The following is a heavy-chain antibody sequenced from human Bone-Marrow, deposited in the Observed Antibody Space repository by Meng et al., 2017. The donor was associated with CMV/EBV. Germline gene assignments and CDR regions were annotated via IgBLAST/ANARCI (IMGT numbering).Heavy chain of an antibody. Sequence: ACKTSGYTFTGYYIHGVRQAPGQGLEWMGWINPDSGDTNYAQNFQGRVAMTRDTSISTAYMELSGLRSDDTAVYYCARDLTTAWPNYWGQGTLVTVSS. J-gene: IGHJ4*02. CDR2: INPDSGDT. D-gene: IGHD2-21*02. CDR1: GYTFTGYY. V-gene: IGHV1-2*02. CDR3: ARDLTTAWPNY.